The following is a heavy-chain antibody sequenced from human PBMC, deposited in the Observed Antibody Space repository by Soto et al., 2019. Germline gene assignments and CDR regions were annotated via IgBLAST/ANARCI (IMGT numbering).Heavy chain of an antibody. CDR3: AKDSGGSYYDGVDY. D-gene: IGHD1-26*01. J-gene: IGHJ4*02. V-gene: IGHV3-30*18. CDR2: ISYDGRSE. CDR1: GFTFSSYG. Sequence: GGSLRLSCAASGFTFSSYGMHWVRQAPGKGPEWVAVISYDGRSENYADSVKGRFTISRDNSWNTLYLQINSLRPEDTAVFYCAKDSGGSYYDGVDYWGQGALVTVSS.